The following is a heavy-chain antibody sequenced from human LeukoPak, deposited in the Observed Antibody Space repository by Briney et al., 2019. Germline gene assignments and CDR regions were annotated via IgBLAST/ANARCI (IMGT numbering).Heavy chain of an antibody. CDR3: ATDADIVVVVAATGLGY. Sequence: GGSLRLSCAASGFTFSSYSMNWVRQAPGKGLEWVSSISSSGAGTYYADSVKGRFTISRDNSKNTVFLQMNSLRAEDTAVYYCATDADIVVVVAATGLGYWGQGTLVTVSS. J-gene: IGHJ4*02. CDR1: GFTFSSYS. V-gene: IGHV3-23*01. D-gene: IGHD2-15*01. CDR2: ISSSGAGT.